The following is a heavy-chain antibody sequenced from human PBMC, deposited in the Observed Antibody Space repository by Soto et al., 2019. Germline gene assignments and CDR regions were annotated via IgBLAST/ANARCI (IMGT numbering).Heavy chain of an antibody. Sequence: ASVEVSCKASGYTFTSYCFXWVRQSPGQGLEWMGWISADNVHTNYAQKFQGRVTMTTDTFTSTAYLELRSLRSDDTAVYYCARVGYCSGYSCHYMDVWGRGTTVTVSS. J-gene: IGHJ6*03. CDR3: ARVGYCSGYSCHYMDV. CDR1: GYTFTSYC. D-gene: IGHD2-2*01. CDR2: ISADNVHT. V-gene: IGHV1-18*01.